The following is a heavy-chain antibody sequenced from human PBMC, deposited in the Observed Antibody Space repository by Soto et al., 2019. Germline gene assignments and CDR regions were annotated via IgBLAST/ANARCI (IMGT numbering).Heavy chain of an antibody. CDR1: GYTFTSYG. CDR2: ISAYNGNT. Sequence: QVQLVQSGAEVKKPGASVKVSCKASGYTFTSYGISWVRQAPGQGLEWMGWISAYNGNTNYAQKFQGRVTMTTDTSTSTAYMELRSLRSDDTDVYYCARDREPNYDYCYGMDVWGQGTTVTVSS. D-gene: IGHD1-1*01. J-gene: IGHJ6*02. CDR3: ARDREPNYDYCYGMDV. V-gene: IGHV1-18*01.